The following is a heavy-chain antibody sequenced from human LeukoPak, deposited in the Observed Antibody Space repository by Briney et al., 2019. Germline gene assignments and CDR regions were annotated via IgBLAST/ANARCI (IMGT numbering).Heavy chain of an antibody. CDR2: ISYDGSNK. D-gene: IGHD6-19*01. CDR1: GFTFSSYG. Sequence: GRSLRLSCAASGFTFSSYGMHWVRQAPGKGLEWVAVISYDGSNKYYADSVKGRFTISRDNSKNTLYLQMNSLRAEDTAVYYCAKALGYSSGWYSDYHYGMDVWGQGTTVTVSS. V-gene: IGHV3-30*18. J-gene: IGHJ6*02. CDR3: AKALGYSSGWYSDYHYGMDV.